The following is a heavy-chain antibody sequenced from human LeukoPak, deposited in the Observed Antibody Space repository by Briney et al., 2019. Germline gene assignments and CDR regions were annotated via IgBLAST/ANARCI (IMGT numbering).Heavy chain of an antibody. J-gene: IGHJ4*02. Sequence: SETLSLTCTVSGDSISSYYWSWIRQPPGKGLEWIGYIYHSGSTNCNPSLKSRVTISADTSKDQFSLKLASVTAADTAVYYCATGYNSTWYYFDYWGQGTLVTVSS. CDR2: IYHSGST. CDR3: ATGYNSTWYYFDY. V-gene: IGHV4-59*01. D-gene: IGHD6-13*01. CDR1: GDSISSYY.